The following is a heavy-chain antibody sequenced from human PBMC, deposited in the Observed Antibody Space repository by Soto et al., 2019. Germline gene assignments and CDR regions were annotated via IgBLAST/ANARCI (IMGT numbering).Heavy chain of an antibody. V-gene: IGHV5-51*01. J-gene: IGHJ4*02. D-gene: IGHD2-15*01. CDR3: ARQGLSRSWLD. CDR1: GYSFTTYW. Sequence: EVQLVQSGAEVKKPGESLKISCKGSGYSFTTYWIAWVRQMPGKGLEWMGILYPDDSDTKYSPSFQDQVTISADKYIITAYLQWSSLKASDTAMYYCARQGLSRSWLDWGQGTLVTVSS. CDR2: LYPDDSDT.